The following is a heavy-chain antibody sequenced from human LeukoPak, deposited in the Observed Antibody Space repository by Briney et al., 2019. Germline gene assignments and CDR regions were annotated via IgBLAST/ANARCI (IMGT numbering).Heavy chain of an antibody. CDR1: GFTFSSYS. Sequence: PGGSLRLSCAASGFTFSSYSMNWVRQAPGKGLEWVSSISSSSSYIYYADSVKGRFTITRGNAKNSLYLQMNSLRAEDTAVYYCARVGSYGGLFDYWGQGTLVTVSS. V-gene: IGHV3-21*01. CDR2: ISSSSSYI. J-gene: IGHJ4*02. CDR3: ARVGSYGGLFDY. D-gene: IGHD3-10*01.